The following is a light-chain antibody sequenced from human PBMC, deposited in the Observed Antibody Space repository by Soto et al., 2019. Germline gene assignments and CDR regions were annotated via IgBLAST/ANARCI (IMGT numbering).Light chain of an antibody. CDR1: SSNIGGNS. CDR2: DDD. J-gene: IGLJ1*01. CDR3: GSWDSSLRAYV. Sequence: QSVLTQPPSVSAAPGQRVTISCSGSSSNIGGNSVSWYKQLPGTAPKLLIYDDDKRPSGIPDRFSGSKSGTSATLGITGVQTGDEADYYCGSWDSSLRAYVFGTGTKVTVL. V-gene: IGLV1-51*01.